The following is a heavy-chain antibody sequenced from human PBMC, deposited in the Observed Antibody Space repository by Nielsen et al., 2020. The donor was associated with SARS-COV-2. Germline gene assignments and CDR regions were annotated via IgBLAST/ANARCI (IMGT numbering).Heavy chain of an antibody. Sequence: GGSLRLSCAASGFTFSSYDMHWVRQATGKGLEWVSAIGTAGDTYYPGSVKGRFTISRENAKNSLYLQMNSLTVGDTATYYCAKVGGYGSASHSAYYMDVWGKGTTVTVSS. CDR1: GFTFSSYD. J-gene: IGHJ6*03. CDR3: AKVGGYGSASHSAYYMDV. CDR2: IGTAGDT. D-gene: IGHD2-15*01. V-gene: IGHV3-13*04.